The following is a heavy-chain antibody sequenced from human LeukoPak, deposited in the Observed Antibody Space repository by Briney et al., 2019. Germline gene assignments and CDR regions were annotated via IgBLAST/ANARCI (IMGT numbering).Heavy chain of an antibody. CDR2: INPSGGST. Sequence: ASVKVSCKASGYTFTSYDINWVRQAPGQGLEWMGIINPSGGSTSYAQKFQGRVTITRNTSISTAYMELSSLRSEDTAVYYCARLDYGGDFDYWGQGTLVTVSS. J-gene: IGHJ4*02. CDR1: GYTFTSYD. D-gene: IGHD4-23*01. CDR3: ARLDYGGDFDY. V-gene: IGHV1-8*03.